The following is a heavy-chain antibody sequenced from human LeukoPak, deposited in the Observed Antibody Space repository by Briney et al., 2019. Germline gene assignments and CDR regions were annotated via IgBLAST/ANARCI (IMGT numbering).Heavy chain of an antibody. D-gene: IGHD3/OR15-3a*01. J-gene: IGHJ4*02. CDR3: ASFWTSRGY. CDR1: GYSFSEYA. CDR2: ISYDGSNK. V-gene: IGHV3-30*04. Sequence: GSLRLSCGGSGYSFSEYAMHWVRKAPGKGLEWVTLISYDGSNKYYTDSVKGRFTISRDNSKNTLYLQMNSLRAEDTAVYYCASFWTSRGYWGQGTLVTVSS.